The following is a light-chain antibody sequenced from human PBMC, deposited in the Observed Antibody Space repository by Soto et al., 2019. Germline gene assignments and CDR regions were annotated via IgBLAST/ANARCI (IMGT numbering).Light chain of an antibody. Sequence: QSALTQPASVSGSPGQSITISCTGTSSDVGSYNLVSWYQLHPGKAPKLMIYEGSKRPSGVSNRFSGSKSGNTASLTISGLQAEDEADYYCCSYAGSSTVVFGTGTKLTVL. CDR3: CSYAGSSTVV. V-gene: IGLV2-23*01. CDR2: EGS. CDR1: SSDVGSYNL. J-gene: IGLJ1*01.